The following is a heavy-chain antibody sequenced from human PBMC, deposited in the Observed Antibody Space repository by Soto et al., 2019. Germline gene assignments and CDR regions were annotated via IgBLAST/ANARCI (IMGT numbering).Heavy chain of an antibody. D-gene: IGHD6-19*01. CDR3: ARGIAVAGRSNWFDP. V-gene: IGHV3-30*03. CDR2: ISYDGSNK. J-gene: IGHJ5*02. Sequence: SLRLSCAPSGFTFSSYGMHWVRQAPGKGLEWVAVISYDGSNKYYADSVKGRFTISRDNSKNTLYLQMNSLRAEDTAVYYCARGIAVAGRSNWFDPWGQGTLVTVSS. CDR1: GFTFSSYG.